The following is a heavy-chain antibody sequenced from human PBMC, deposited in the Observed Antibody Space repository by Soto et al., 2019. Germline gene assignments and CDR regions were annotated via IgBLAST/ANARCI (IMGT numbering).Heavy chain of an antibody. J-gene: IGHJ4*02. Sequence: PSETLSLTCTVSGASISSGYWSWIRQPPGKGLEWIGYIYYSGSPDYNPSLKTRVTISVDTSKNQFSLKLSSVTAADTAIYYCARDKSLDYWGQGTLVTVSS. CDR1: GASISSGY. CDR2: IYYSGSP. V-gene: IGHV4-59*01. CDR3: ARDKSLDY.